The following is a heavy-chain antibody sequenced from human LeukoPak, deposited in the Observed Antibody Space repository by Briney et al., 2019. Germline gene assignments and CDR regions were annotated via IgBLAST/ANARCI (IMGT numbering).Heavy chain of an antibody. CDR2: IYYSGST. V-gene: IGHV4-59*01. Sequence: SETLSLTCAVHNGSFSGYFWSWIRQPPGKGLEWIGYIYYSGSTNYNPSLKSRVTISVDTSKNQFSLKLSSVTAADTAVYYCARDAQQYYDFWSGYGDAFDIWGQGTMVTVSS. J-gene: IGHJ3*02. D-gene: IGHD3-3*01. CDR3: ARDAQQYYDFWSGYGDAFDI. CDR1: NGSFSGYF.